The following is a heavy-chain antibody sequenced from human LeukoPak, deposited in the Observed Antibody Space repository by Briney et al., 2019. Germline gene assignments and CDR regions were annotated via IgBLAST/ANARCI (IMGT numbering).Heavy chain of an antibody. D-gene: IGHD3-10*01. J-gene: IGHJ4*02. CDR1: GYTFTSYD. V-gene: IGHV1-8*01. CDR2: MNPNSGNT. CDR3: ARGITMVRGVIPGFDY. Sequence: ASVKVSCKASGYTFTSYDINWVRQATGQGLEWMGWMNPNSGNTGYAQKFQGRVTMTRNTSISTAYVELSSLRSEDTAVYYCARGITMVRGVIPGFDYWGQGTLVTVSS.